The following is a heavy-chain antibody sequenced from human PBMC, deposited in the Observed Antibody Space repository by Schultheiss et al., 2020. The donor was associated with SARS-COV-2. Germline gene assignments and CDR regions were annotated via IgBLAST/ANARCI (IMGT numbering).Heavy chain of an antibody. CDR1: GYSFTSYG. J-gene: IGHJ5*02. CDR3: ARDQGSGYDYVGWFDP. CDR2: ISADDYNT. D-gene: IGHD5-12*01. V-gene: IGHV1-18*01. Sequence: ASVKVSCKTSGYSFTSYGISWVRQAPGQGLEWMGWISADDYNTNYAQRFQGRLTLTVDTPTNTAYMELRSLRSDDTAVYYCARDQGSGYDYVGWFDPWGQGTLVTVSS.